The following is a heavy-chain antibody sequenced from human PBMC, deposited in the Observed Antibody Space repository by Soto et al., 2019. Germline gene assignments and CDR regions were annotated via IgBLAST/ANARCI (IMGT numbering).Heavy chain of an antibody. D-gene: IGHD3-3*01. CDR2: IWYDGSNK. CDR3: ARDNSPLRFLTP. V-gene: IGHV3-33*01. CDR1: GFTFSSYG. Sequence: PGGSLRLSCAASGFTFSSYGMHWVRQAPGKGLEWVAVIWYDGSNKYYADSVKGRFTISRDNSKNTLYLQMNSLRAEDTAVYYCARDNSPLRFLTPWGQGTLVTVSS. J-gene: IGHJ5*02.